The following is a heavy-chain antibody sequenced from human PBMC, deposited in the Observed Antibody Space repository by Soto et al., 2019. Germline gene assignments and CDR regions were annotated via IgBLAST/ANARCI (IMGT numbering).Heavy chain of an antibody. CDR2: INAGNGNT. D-gene: IGHD6-13*01. CDR1: GYTFTSYA. CDR3: ARTPPGIAAAEGEFDY. V-gene: IGHV1-3*01. Sequence: QVQLVQSGAEVKKPGASVKVSCKASGYTFTSYAMHWVRQAPGQRLEWMGWINAGNGNTKYSQKFQGRVTITRDTSASTAYMELSSLRSEDTAVYYCARTPPGIAAAEGEFDYWGQGTLVTVSS. J-gene: IGHJ4*02.